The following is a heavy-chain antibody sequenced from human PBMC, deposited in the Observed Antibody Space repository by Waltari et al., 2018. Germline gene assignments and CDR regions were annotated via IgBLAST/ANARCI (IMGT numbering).Heavy chain of an antibody. J-gene: IGHJ4*02. V-gene: IGHV3-30-3*01. CDR2: ISYDGSNK. CDR1: GFTFSRYA. D-gene: IGHD6-13*01. CDR3: ARDLRRYSSSWSGDY. Sequence: QVQLVESGGGVVQPGRSLRLSCAVSGFTFSRYATHWVRQAPGKGLEWVAVISYDGSNKYYADSVKGRFTISRDNSKNTLYLQMNSLRAEDTAVYYCARDLRRYSSSWSGDYWGQGTLVTVSS.